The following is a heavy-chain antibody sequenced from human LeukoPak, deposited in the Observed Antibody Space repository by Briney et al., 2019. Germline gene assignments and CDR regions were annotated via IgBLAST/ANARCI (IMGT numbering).Heavy chain of an antibody. V-gene: IGHV1-2*02. D-gene: IGHD4-17*01. CDR1: ESTFSGSA. Sequence: ASVRVSCKASESTFSGSAVQWVRQARGERLEWMGWINPNSGGTNYAQKFQGRVTMTRDTSISTAYMELSRLRSDDTAVYYCAREDYGDGTPWGQGTLVTVSS. CDR2: INPNSGGT. CDR3: AREDYGDGTP. J-gene: IGHJ5*02.